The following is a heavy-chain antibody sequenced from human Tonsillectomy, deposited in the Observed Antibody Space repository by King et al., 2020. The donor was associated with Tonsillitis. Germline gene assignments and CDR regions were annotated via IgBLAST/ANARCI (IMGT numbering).Heavy chain of an antibody. V-gene: IGHV3-30*04. J-gene: IGHJ4*02. Sequence: VQLVESGGGVVQPGRSLRLSCAASGFTFSSYAMHWVRQAPGKGLEWVSVIPYDANNKYYADSVKGRFTISRDNSKNTLYLQMNSLKPEDTAVYYCAGGSGWYWGPFDYWGQGTLVTVSS. CDR2: IPYDANNK. CDR3: AGGSGWYWGPFDY. D-gene: IGHD6-19*01. CDR1: GFTFSSYA.